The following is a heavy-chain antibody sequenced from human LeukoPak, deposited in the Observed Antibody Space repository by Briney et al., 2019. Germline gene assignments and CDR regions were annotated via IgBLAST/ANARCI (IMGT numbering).Heavy chain of an antibody. CDR3: AQRGDYYDSGGAHYYFDY. CDR1: GYTFTGYY. D-gene: IGHD3-22*01. V-gene: IGHV1-2*02. Sequence: ASVKVSCKASGYTFTGYYMHWVRQAPGQGLEWMGWINPNSGGTNYAQKFQGRVTMTRDTSISTAYMELSRLRSDDTAVYYCAQRGDYYDSGGAHYYFDYWGQGTLVTVSS. CDR2: INPNSGGT. J-gene: IGHJ4*02.